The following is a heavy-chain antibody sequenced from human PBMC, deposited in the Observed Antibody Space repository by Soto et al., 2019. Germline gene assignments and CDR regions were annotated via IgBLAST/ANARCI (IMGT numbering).Heavy chain of an antibody. Sequence: QVQLVESGGGVVQPGRSLRLSCTASGFTLSDYGMHWVRQAPGKGLEWVAVIWHDGGAKYYAESVTGRITISRDNSKNTVHLQLDSLGAEDTALYYCARDPGRDSPIDYWGQGTPVTVSS. CDR1: GFTLSDYG. CDR3: ARDPGRDSPIDY. CDR2: IWHDGGAK. V-gene: IGHV3-33*01. J-gene: IGHJ4*02. D-gene: IGHD3-22*01.